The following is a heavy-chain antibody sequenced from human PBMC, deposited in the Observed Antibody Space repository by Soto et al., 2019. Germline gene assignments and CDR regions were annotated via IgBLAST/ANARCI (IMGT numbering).Heavy chain of an antibody. D-gene: IGHD2-15*01. CDR2: ISGSGDST. CDR3: AKTLLRWYFDL. J-gene: IGHJ2*01. CDR1: GFTFSSYG. V-gene: IGHV3-23*01. Sequence: DVQLLESGGGLVQPGGSLRLSCAASGFTFSSYGISWVRQAPGKGLEWVSAISGSGDSTYHADSVKGRFTISRDNSKNTLYLQMNSLRAEDTAVYYCAKTLLRWYFDLWGRGTLVTVSS.